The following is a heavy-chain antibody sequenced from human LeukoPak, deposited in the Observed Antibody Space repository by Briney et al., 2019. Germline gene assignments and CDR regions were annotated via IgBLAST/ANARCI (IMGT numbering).Heavy chain of an antibody. V-gene: IGHV3-74*01. CDR2: INSDGSST. J-gene: IGHJ3*02. Sequence: GGSLRLSCAASGFTFSSYWMHWVRQAPGKGLVCVSRINSDGSSTSYADSVKGRFTISRDKAKNSLYLQMNSLRAEDTAVYYCARGDSGYDYASYAFDIWGQGTMVTVSS. CDR3: ARGDSGYDYASYAFDI. D-gene: IGHD5-12*01. CDR1: GFTFSSYW.